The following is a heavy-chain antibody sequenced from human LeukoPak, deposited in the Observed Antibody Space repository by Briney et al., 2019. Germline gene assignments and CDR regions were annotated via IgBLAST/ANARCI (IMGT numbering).Heavy chain of an antibody. V-gene: IGHV6-1*01. Sequence: SQTLSLTCAISGDSVSSNSAAWNWIRQSPSRGLEWLGRTYYRSKSYNDYAVSVKGRITINPDTSKNRFSLRLNSVTPEDTAVYYCARASGSDDADAFDIWGQGTMVTVSS. D-gene: IGHD1-1*01. CDR1: GDSVSSNSAA. J-gene: IGHJ3*02. CDR2: TYYRSKSYN. CDR3: ARASGSDDADAFDI.